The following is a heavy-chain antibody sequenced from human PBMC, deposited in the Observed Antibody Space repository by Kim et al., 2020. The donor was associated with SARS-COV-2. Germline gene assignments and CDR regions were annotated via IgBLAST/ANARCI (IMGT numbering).Heavy chain of an antibody. CDR3: ARDPSYYDRSDNWFDP. D-gene: IGHD3-22*01. J-gene: IGHJ5*02. CDR2: ISSSGSTI. V-gene: IGHV3-11*01. CDR1: GFTFSDYY. Sequence: GGSLRLSCAASGFTFSDYYMSWIRQAPGKGLEWVSYISSSGSTIYYADSVKGRFTISRDNAKNSLYLQMNSLRAEDTAVYYCARDPSYYDRSDNWFDPWGQGTLVTVSS.